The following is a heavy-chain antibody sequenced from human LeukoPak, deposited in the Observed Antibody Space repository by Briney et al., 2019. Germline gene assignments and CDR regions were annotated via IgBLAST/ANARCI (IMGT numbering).Heavy chain of an antibody. CDR3: ARVEGPTVNTMYYDL. Sequence: GGSLRLSCVASGFTFRNHGMIWVRQAPGKGLEWLSYISPRSGTKNYADSVKDRFTISRDDAENSVYLHMNSLRAEDTAVYYCARVEGPTVNTMYYDLWGQGTLVTVSS. J-gene: IGHJ4*02. D-gene: IGHD4-11*01. CDR1: GFTFRNHG. CDR2: ISPRSGTK. V-gene: IGHV3-48*01.